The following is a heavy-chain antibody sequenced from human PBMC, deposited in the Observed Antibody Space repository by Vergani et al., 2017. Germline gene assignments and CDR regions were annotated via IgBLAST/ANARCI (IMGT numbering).Heavy chain of an antibody. CDR2: INPSGGHT. CDR3: ARGDYGILTGYRY. J-gene: IGHJ4*02. D-gene: IGHD3-9*01. V-gene: IGHV1-46*03. Sequence: QVQVVQSGAEVKKSGASVKVSCKTSGYTFSNYYMHWVRQAPGQGLEWMGIINPSGGHTNYAQKFRGRVTMTRDTSTSTVYMELSSLISEDTAIYYCARGDYGILTGYRYWGQGTLVTVSA. CDR1: GYTFSNYY.